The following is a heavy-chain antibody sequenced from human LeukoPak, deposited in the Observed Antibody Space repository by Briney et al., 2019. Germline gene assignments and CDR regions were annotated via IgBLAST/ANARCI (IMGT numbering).Heavy chain of an antibody. D-gene: IGHD3-10*01. J-gene: IGHJ6*03. V-gene: IGHV3-7*01. CDR1: GFTFSTYW. Sequence: GGSLRLSCAASGFTFSTYWMSWVRQAPGKGLEWVAIIKQDGSEKYYVDSVKGRFTISRDNAKNTLNLQMNSLRAEDTAVYYCARSGIKMVRGVIIKSPYHMDVWGKGTTVTVSS. CDR2: IKQDGSEK. CDR3: ARSGIKMVRGVIIKSPYHMDV.